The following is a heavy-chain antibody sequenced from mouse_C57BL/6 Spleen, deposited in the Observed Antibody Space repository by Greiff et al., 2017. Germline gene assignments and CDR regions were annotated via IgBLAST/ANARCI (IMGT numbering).Heavy chain of an antibody. Sequence: EVNVVESGGGLVKPGGSLKLSCAASGFTFSSYAMSWVRQTPEKRLEWVATISDGGSYTYYPDNVKGRFTISRDNAKNNLYLQMSHLKSEDTAMYYCARDDDYDVFDYWGQGTTLTVSS. J-gene: IGHJ2*01. D-gene: IGHD2-4*01. V-gene: IGHV5-4*01. CDR1: GFTFSSYA. CDR2: ISDGGSYT. CDR3: ARDDDYDVFDY.